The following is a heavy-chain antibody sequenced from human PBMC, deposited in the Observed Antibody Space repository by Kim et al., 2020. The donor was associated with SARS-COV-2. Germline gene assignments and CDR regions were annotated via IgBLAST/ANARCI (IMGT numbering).Heavy chain of an antibody. D-gene: IGHD6-6*01. V-gene: IGHV4-39*01. Sequence: SETLSLTCSISGASISSSGYYWGWIRQPPGKGLDWIGSISSSGSTYYSPSLKTRVTISVDTSKNQLSLRLSSVTAADTAVYYCARYSSSSNVWGQGALVTVSS. CDR1: GASISSSGYY. J-gene: IGHJ4*02. CDR2: ISSSGST. CDR3: ARYSSSSNV.